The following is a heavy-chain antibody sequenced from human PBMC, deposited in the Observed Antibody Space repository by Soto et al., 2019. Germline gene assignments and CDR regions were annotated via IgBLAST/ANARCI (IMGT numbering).Heavy chain of an antibody. CDR3: ARGGSRAARRNWFDP. CDR1: GGSISSGGYY. V-gene: IGHV4-31*03. D-gene: IGHD6-6*01. J-gene: IGHJ5*02. CDR2: IYYSGST. Sequence: QVQLQESGPGLVKPSQTLSLTCTVSGGSISSGGYYWSWIRQHPGKGLEWIGYIYYSGSTYYNPSLQSRVTISVDTSKNQFSLKLSSVTAADTAVYYCARGGSRAARRNWFDPWGQGTLVTVSS.